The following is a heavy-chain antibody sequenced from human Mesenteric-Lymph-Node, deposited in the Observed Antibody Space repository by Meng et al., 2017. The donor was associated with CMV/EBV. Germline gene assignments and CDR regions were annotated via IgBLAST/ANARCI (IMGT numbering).Heavy chain of an antibody. CDR3: ARSWGYYYYYGMDV. D-gene: IGHD6-13*01. CDR2: IYYSGIT. CDR1: GFTFDDYG. Sequence: ESLKISCAASGFTFDDYGMSWVRQAPGKGLEWIAYIYYSGITNYNPSLKSRVTISVDTSKNQFSLKLSSVTAADTAVYYCARSWGYYYYYGMDVWGQGTTVTVSS. V-gene: IGHV4-59*01. J-gene: IGHJ6*02.